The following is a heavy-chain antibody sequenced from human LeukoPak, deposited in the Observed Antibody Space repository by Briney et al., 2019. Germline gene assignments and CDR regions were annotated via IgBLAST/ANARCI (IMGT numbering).Heavy chain of an antibody. J-gene: IGHJ4*02. CDR2: ISGSGGST. CDR1: GFTFSSYA. D-gene: IGHD6-13*01. V-gene: IGHV3-23*01. Sequence: GGSLRLSCAASGFTFSSYAMSWVRQAPGKGLEWVSAISGSGGSTYYADSVKGRFTISRDNSKNTLYLQMNSLRAEDTAVYYCAKDQEADSSSWYWSDYWGQGTLVTVSS. CDR3: AKDQEADSSSWYWSDY.